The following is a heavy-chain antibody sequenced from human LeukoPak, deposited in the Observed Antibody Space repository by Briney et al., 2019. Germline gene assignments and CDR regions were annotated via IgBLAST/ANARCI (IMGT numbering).Heavy chain of an antibody. J-gene: IGHJ4*02. CDR1: GYSFTSYW. Sequence: GESLKISCKGSGYSFTSYWIGWVRQMPGKGLEWMGIIYPGDSDTRYSPSFQGQVTISADKSISTAYLRWSSLKASDTAMYYCARTYVWGSYRPYYFDYWGQGTLVTVSS. CDR3: ARTYVWGSYRPYYFDY. CDR2: IYPGDSDT. V-gene: IGHV5-51*01. D-gene: IGHD3-16*02.